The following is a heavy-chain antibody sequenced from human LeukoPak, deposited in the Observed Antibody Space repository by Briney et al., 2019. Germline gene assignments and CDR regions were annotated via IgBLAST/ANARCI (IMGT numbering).Heavy chain of an antibody. CDR2: IIPIFGTA. D-gene: IGHD6-19*01. Sequence: SVKVSCKASGGTFSSYAISWVRQAPGQGLEWMGGIIPIFGTANYAQKFQGRVTITADETTSTAYMELSSLRSEDTAVYYCARDIGDGIHRYSSGWHPGGNYFDYWGQGTLVTVSS. V-gene: IGHV1-69*01. J-gene: IGHJ4*02. CDR1: GGTFSSYA. CDR3: ARDIGDGIHRYSSGWHPGGNYFDY.